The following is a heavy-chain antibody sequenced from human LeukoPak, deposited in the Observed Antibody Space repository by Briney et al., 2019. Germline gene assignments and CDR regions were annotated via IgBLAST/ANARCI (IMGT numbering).Heavy chain of an antibody. CDR2: ISSSSYI. D-gene: IGHD3/OR15-3a*01. CDR3: ARDMDFWTGGLYYYYMDV. J-gene: IGHJ6*03. Sequence: PGGSLRLSCAASGFTFSSYSMNWVRQAPGKGLEWVSSISSSSYIYYADSVKGRFTISRDNAKNSLYLQMNSLRAEDTAVYYCARDMDFWTGGLYYYYMDVWGKGTTVTVSS. V-gene: IGHV3-21*01. CDR1: GFTFSSYS.